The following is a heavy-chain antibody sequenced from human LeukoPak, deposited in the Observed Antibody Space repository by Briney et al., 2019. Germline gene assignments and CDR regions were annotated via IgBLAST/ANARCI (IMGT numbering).Heavy chain of an antibody. D-gene: IGHD2-21*02. J-gene: IGHJ3*02. CDR2: IYYSGGT. Sequence: SETLSLTCTVSGGSISSYYWSWIRQPPGKGLEWIGYIYYSGGTNYNPSLKSRVTISVDTSKNQFSLKLSSVTAADTAVYYCARGHVVVTAIDAFDIWGQGTMVTVSS. CDR1: GGSISSYY. CDR3: ARGHVVVTAIDAFDI. V-gene: IGHV4-59*01.